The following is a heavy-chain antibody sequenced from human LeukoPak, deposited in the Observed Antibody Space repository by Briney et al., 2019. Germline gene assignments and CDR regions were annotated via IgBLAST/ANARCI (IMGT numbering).Heavy chain of an antibody. J-gene: IGHJ3*02. CDR1: GGSISSSSYY. Sequence: SETLSLTCTVSGGSISSSSYYWGWIRQPPGKGLEWIGYIYHSGSTYYNPSLKSRVTISVDRSKNQFSLKLSSVTAADTAVYYCARVQSMSIAAWGNDAFDIWGQGTMVTVSS. D-gene: IGHD6-6*01. V-gene: IGHV4-39*07. CDR2: IYHSGST. CDR3: ARVQSMSIAAWGNDAFDI.